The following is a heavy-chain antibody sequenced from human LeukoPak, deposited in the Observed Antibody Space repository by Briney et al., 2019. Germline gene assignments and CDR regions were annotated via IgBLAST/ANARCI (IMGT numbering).Heavy chain of an antibody. D-gene: IGHD6-19*01. V-gene: IGHV3-21*01. CDR2: ISSSSTHK. CDR3: ARVQRGIAVALDY. J-gene: IGHJ4*02. CDR1: GFTFSSYE. Sequence: PGGSLRLSCAASGFTFSSYEMNWVRQAPGKGLEWVSCISSSSTHKYYADSIKGRFTISRDNAKNSLYLQMNSLRAEDTAVYYCARVQRGIAVALDYWGQGTLATVSS.